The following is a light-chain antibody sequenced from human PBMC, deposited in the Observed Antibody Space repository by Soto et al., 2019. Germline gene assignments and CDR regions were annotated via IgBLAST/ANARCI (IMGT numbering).Light chain of an antibody. Sequence: DIVMTQSPDSLAVSLGERATINCTSSQSFLYSSNNKNYLAWYQQKPGQPPKXLIYWASTRESGVPDRFSGSGSGTDFTLTISSLQAEDVAVYYCQQYYSTPLTLGGGTKVDIK. CDR2: WAS. CDR3: QQYYSTPLT. J-gene: IGKJ4*01. V-gene: IGKV4-1*01. CDR1: QSFLYSSNNKNY.